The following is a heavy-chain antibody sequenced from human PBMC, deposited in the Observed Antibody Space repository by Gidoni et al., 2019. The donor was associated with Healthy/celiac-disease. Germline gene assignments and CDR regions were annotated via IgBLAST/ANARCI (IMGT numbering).Heavy chain of an antibody. D-gene: IGHD2-15*01. Sequence: QVQLQESGPGLVKPSETLSLTCTVSDGSISSYYWSWIRQPTVKGLEWIWYSYYRRSINYNPSLKSRVTILVDTSKNQFSLKLSSVTAADTAVYYCARDRSRYCSGGSCPRQDYYYGMDVWGQGTTVTVSS. V-gene: IGHV4-59*01. CDR1: DGSISSYY. CDR3: ARDRSRYCSGGSCPRQDYYYGMDV. J-gene: IGHJ6*02. CDR2: SYYRRSI.